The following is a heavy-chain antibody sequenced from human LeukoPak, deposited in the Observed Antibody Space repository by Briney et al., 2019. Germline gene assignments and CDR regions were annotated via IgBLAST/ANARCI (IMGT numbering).Heavy chain of an antibody. Sequence: GESLRLSCAASGFSFTTYWMGWVRQAPGKGLEWVANIKQDGSMKYYVDSVKGRFTISRDNAKNSLNLQMISLRAEDTAVYSCARDSLRYCSGDSCYYNYWGQGTLVTVSS. CDR2: IKQDGSMK. CDR1: GFSFTTYW. CDR3: ARDSLRYCSGDSCYYNY. J-gene: IGHJ4*02. D-gene: IGHD2-15*01. V-gene: IGHV3-7*01.